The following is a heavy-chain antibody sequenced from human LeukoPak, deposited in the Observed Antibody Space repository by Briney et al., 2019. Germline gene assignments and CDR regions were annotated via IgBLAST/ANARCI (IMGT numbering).Heavy chain of an antibody. D-gene: IGHD3-10*02. CDR2: IGSDNKP. J-gene: IGHJ6*02. V-gene: IGHV3-53*01. CDR3: ARDLHYYVAMDV. Sequence: PSETLSLTCGVSGGSISNTNWWSWVRQPPGQGLEWVSSIGSDNKPHYSESVKGRFAISRDNSKSMLFLQLNSLRAEDTALYYCARDLHYYVAMDVWGQGTTVTVSS. CDR1: GGSISNTNW.